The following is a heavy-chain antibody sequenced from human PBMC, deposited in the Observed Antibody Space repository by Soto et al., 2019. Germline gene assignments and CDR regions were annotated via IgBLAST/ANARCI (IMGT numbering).Heavy chain of an antibody. Sequence: GGSLRLSCAASGFTFSSYAMSWVRQAPGKGLEWVSAISGSGGSTYYADSVKGRFTISRDNSKNTLYLQMNSLRAEDTAVYYCAKVGPVYDILTGYLQPNWFDPWGQGTLVTVSS. CDR1: GFTFSSYA. CDR3: AKVGPVYDILTGYLQPNWFDP. D-gene: IGHD3-9*01. CDR2: ISGSGGST. J-gene: IGHJ5*02. V-gene: IGHV3-23*01.